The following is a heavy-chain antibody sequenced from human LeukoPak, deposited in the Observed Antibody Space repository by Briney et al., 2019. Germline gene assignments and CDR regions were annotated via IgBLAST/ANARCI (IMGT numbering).Heavy chain of an antibody. CDR2: ISTSGST. V-gene: IGHV4-4*07. Sequence: SETLSLTCTVSGGSLSSYYWSWIRQPAGKGLERIGRISTSGSTNYNPSLKSRVTMSVDTSKNPFSLKLSSVTAADTAVYYCARGSHSQLYYYYGMDVWGQGTTVTVSS. J-gene: IGHJ6*02. CDR3: ARGSHSQLYYYYGMDV. D-gene: IGHD2-2*01. CDR1: GGSLSSYY.